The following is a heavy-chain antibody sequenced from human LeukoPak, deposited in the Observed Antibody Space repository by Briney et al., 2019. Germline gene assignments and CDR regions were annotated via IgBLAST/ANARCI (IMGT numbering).Heavy chain of an antibody. D-gene: IGHD5-18*01. CDR1: GYSISSGHY. V-gene: IGHV4-38-2*02. CDR3: ARDSTVQLWSSYWYFDL. J-gene: IGHJ2*01. Sequence: SETLSLTCAVSGYSISSGHYWGWIRQPPGKGLEWIGHIYHRGSTYYNPSLKSRVTISVDTSKNQFSLKLSSVTAADTAVYYCARDSTVQLWSSYWYFDLWGRGTLVTVSS. CDR2: IYHRGST.